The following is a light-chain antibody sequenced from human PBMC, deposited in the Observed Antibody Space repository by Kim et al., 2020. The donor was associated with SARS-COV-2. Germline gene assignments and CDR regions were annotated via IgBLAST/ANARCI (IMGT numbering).Light chain of an antibody. J-gene: IGLJ3*02. CDR3: HSYDSSSWV. CDR2: GDR. CDR1: SGSIATNY. V-gene: IGLV6-57*03. Sequence: GETGTICGTRSSGSIATNYVQWYQQRPGRAPSIVIYGDRQRPSGVPDRFSGSIDSSSNSASLTISGLKTEDEADYYCHSYDSSSWVFGGGTKLTVL.